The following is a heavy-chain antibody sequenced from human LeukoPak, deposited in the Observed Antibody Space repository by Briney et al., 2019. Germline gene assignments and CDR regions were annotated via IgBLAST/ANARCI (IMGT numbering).Heavy chain of an antibody. CDR2: MNPNSGNT. J-gene: IGHJ6*02. CDR3: ARAYAMDV. V-gene: IGHV1-8*01. Sequence: ASVTVSCTASGCTFTSYDINWVRQATGQGLEWMGWMNPNSGNTGFAQKFQGRDTMTRNSSISTAYMELSSLRSEDTAVYYCARAYAMDVWGQGTTVTVSS. CDR1: GCTFTSYD.